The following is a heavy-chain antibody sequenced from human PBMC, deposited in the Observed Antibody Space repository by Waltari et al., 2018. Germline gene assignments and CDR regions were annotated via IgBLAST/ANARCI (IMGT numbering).Heavy chain of an antibody. V-gene: IGHV3-23*01. CDR2: IRGSGDST. J-gene: IGHJ4*02. CDR3: AKGRGYDFFDS. Sequence: PLLESGGGLVQPGGSLRLSCAASGFRVIDFAMNWVRQAPGKGLVWVSGIRGSGDSTYDANSVKGRFTISRDNSKNTLSLQMDGLRAEDTAVYYCAKGRGYDFFDSWGQGTLVTVSS. CDR1: GFRVIDFA. D-gene: IGHD3-3*01.